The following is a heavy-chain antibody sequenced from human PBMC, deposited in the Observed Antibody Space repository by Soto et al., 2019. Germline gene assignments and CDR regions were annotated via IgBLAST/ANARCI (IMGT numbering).Heavy chain of an antibody. V-gene: IGHV1-3*01. Sequence: QVQLVQSGAEVKKSGASVKVSCEASGYIFTDYTIHWVRQAPGQRLELLGWINAGNGNTKYSQQFQGRVTFSRDTSANTVYMELSSLSSEDTAVYYCAREGLVRGVLTGIRFDPWGQGTLVTFSS. J-gene: IGHJ5*02. CDR1: GYIFTDYT. D-gene: IGHD3-10*01. CDR2: INAGNGNT. CDR3: AREGLVRGVLTGIRFDP.